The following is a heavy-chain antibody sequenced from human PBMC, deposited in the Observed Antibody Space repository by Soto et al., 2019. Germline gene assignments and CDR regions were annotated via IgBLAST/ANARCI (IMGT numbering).Heavy chain of an antibody. V-gene: IGHV1-69*13. Sequence: SVKVSCKASGGTFSSHAASWLRQAPGQGIEWMGGIILPFGTPNYAQKVQGRLRISADEEMTTVYMELSSLRSEDTAVYYCARVPDYWGQGTLVTVSS. CDR3: ARVPDY. J-gene: IGHJ4*02. CDR1: GGTFSSHA. CDR2: IILPFGTP.